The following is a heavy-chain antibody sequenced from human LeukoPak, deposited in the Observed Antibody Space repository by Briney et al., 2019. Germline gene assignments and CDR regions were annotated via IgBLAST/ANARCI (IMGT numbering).Heavy chain of an antibody. V-gene: IGHV3-21*01. CDR3: ARDGCSGGSCYFV. CDR2: ISSSSSYI. D-gene: IGHD2-15*01. CDR1: GFTFSTYN. J-gene: IGHJ6*04. Sequence: GGSLRLSCAASGFTFSTYNMNWVRQAPGKGPEWVSSISSSSSYIYYADSVKGRFTISRDNAKNSLYLQMNSLRAEDTAVYYCARDGCSGGSCYFVWGKGTTVTVSS.